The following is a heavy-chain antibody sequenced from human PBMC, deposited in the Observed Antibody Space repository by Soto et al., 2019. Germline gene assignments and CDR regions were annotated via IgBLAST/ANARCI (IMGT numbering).Heavy chain of an antibody. D-gene: IGHD1-1*01. Sequence: QVHLVQSGAEVKKPGASVKVSCKASGYTFISYGISWVRQAPGQGLEWMGWISAKNGNTKYAQRFQGRVTMITDTATSTAYREVRSLRSDDTALYDCVSDAIVRRPPLEDGFYYYYGMDVWGQGTTVTVSS. J-gene: IGHJ6*02. CDR3: VSDAIVRRPPLEDGFYYYYGMDV. CDR2: ISAKNGNT. V-gene: IGHV1-18*01. CDR1: GYTFISYG.